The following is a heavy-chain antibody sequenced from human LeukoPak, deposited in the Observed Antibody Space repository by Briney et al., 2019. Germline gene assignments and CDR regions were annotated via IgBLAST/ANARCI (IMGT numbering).Heavy chain of an antibody. CDR1: GFTFNNYW. CDR3: AREAVVAATPHFDY. V-gene: IGHV3-7*01. CDR2: IKQDGAEK. Sequence: GGSLRLSCAASGFTFNNYWMNWVRQAPGKGLEWVANIKQDGAEKYYVDSVKGRFTISRDNAKNSLYLQMNSLRAEDTAVYYCAREAVVAATPHFDYWGQGTLVTVSS. J-gene: IGHJ4*02. D-gene: IGHD2-15*01.